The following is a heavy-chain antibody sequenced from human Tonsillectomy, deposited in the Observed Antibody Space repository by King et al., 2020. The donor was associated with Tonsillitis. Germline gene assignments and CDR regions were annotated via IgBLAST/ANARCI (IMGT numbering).Heavy chain of an antibody. Sequence: QLVQSGAEVKEPGSSVKVSCKASGGTLSKYALSWVRQAPGQGLEWMGGIIPVFGPANFAQRFQGRVTITADESTSTAFMELSSLRSEDTAVYFCARGPEGYYYYYMDVWGTGTTVTVSS. CDR1: GGTLSKYA. J-gene: IGHJ6*03. CDR3: ARGPEGYYYYYMDV. D-gene: IGHD1-14*01. CDR2: IIPVFGPA. V-gene: IGHV1-69*01.